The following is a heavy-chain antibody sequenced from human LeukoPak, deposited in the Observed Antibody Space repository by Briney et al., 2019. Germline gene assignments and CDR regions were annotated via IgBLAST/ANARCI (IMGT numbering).Heavy chain of an antibody. D-gene: IGHD6-13*01. CDR1: GFTFSSYG. J-gene: IGHJ3*01. CDR3: AREVYSSSRPADAFDV. CDR2: IMQDGSEK. Sequence: LPGRSLRLSCAASGFTFSSYGMHWVRQAPGKGLEWVANIMQDGSEKNYVDSVKGRFTISRDNARNSLYLQMNSLGAEDTAVYYCAREVYSSSRPADAFDVWGQGTVVTVSS. V-gene: IGHV3-7*01.